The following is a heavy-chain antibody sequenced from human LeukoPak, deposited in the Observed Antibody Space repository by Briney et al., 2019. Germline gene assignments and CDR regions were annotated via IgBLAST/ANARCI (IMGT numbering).Heavy chain of an antibody. CDR3: ARIEDYYDSSGYYYKVSYFQH. CDR2: IYPGDSDT. CDR1: GYSFTSYW. V-gene: IGHV5-51*01. D-gene: IGHD3-22*01. Sequence: GESLKISCKGSGYSFTSYWIGWVRQMPGKGLEWMGIIYPGDSDTRYSPSFQGHVTISADKSISTAYLQWHSLKASDTAMYYCARIEDYYDSSGYYYKVSYFQHWGQGTLVTVSS. J-gene: IGHJ1*01.